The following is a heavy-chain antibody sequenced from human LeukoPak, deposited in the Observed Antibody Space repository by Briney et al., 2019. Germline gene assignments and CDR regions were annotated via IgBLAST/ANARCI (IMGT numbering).Heavy chain of an antibody. V-gene: IGHV4-59*01. Sequence: PSETLSLTCTVSGGSISSYYWSWIRQPPGKGLEWIGYIYYSGSTNYNPSLKSRVTISVDTSKNQFSLKLSSVTAADTAVYYCTQETAYDIKSWYYYGMDVWGKGTTVTVSS. CDR1: GGSISSYY. CDR3: TQETAYDIKSWYYYGMDV. J-gene: IGHJ6*04. CDR2: IYYSGST. D-gene: IGHD3-9*01.